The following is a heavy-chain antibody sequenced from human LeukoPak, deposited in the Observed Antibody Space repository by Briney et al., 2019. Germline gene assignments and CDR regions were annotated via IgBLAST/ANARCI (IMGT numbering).Heavy chain of an antibody. CDR1: GFSLANVW. Sequence: GGSLRLSCAASGFSLANVWLHWIRQAPGKGLEWVGRIKSKIEGGTTDYAAPVRGRFTISRDDSKNTLFLQMNSLKTEDTAMYYCITLSITVTGIFLCGQGTLVTVSS. J-gene: IGHJ4*02. CDR2: IKSKIEGGTT. CDR3: ITLSITVTGIFL. V-gene: IGHV3-15*07. D-gene: IGHD6-19*01.